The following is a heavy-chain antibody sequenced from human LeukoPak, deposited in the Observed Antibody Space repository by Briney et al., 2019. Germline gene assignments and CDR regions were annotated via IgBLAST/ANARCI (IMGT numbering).Heavy chain of an antibody. J-gene: IGHJ4*02. CDR2: FDPEDGET. Sequence: ASVKVSCKVSGYTLTELSMHWVRQAPGKGPEWMGGFDPEDGETIYAQKFQGRVTMTEDTSTDTAYMELSSLRSEDTAVYYCATAPYYDILTGYYRDYWGQGTLVTVSS. CDR1: GYTLTELS. D-gene: IGHD3-9*01. CDR3: ATAPYYDILTGYYRDY. V-gene: IGHV1-24*01.